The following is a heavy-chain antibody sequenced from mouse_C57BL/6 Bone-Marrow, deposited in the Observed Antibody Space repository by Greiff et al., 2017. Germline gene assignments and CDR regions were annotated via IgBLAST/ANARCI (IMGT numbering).Heavy chain of an antibody. Sequence: VQLQQPGAELVKPGASVKMSCKASGYTFTSYWITWVKQRPGQGLEWIGDIYPGSGGTNYNEKFKSKATLTVDTSSSTAYMQLSSLTSEDSAVCYGAKWVLRLDYAMDYWGQGTSVTGSS. CDR2: IYPGSGGT. D-gene: IGHD2-3*01. CDR1: GYTFTSYW. J-gene: IGHJ4*01. V-gene: IGHV1-55*01. CDR3: AKWVLRLDYAMDY.